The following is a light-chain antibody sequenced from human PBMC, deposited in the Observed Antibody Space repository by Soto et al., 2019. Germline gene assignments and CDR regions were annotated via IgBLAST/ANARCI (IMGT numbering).Light chain of an antibody. J-gene: IGKJ1*01. CDR1: QSVSTN. CDR2: DAS. Sequence: EIVMTQSPATLSVSPGERATLSCRASQSVSTNLAWYQQEPGQAPRLLIYDASTRATGTPARFSGSGSGTEFTLTISSLEPEDFAVYYCQQRSNWPRTFGQGTKVDIK. V-gene: IGKV3-15*01. CDR3: QQRSNWPRT.